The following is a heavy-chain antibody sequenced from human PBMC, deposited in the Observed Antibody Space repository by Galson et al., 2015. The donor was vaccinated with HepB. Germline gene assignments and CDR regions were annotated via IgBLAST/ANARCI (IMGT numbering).Heavy chain of an antibody. Sequence: LSLTCAVYGGSFSGYYWSWIRQPPGKGLEWIGEINHSGSTNYNPSLKSRVTISVDTSKNQFSLKLSSVTAADTAVYYCARGAWGYGHFDYWGQGTLVTVSS. V-gene: IGHV4-34*01. J-gene: IGHJ4*02. CDR1: GGSFSGYY. D-gene: IGHD5-18*01. CDR3: ARGAWGYGHFDY. CDR2: INHSGST.